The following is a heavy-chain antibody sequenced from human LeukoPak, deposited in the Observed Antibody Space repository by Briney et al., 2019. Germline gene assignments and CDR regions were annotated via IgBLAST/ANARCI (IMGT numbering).Heavy chain of an antibody. CDR3: ARARAGLFDY. V-gene: IGHV4-61*01. D-gene: IGHD6-19*01. J-gene: IGHJ4*02. Sequence: SETLSLTCTVSGGSISSGSYYWSWIRQPPGKGLEWIGYIYDSGSSNYNPSLKSRVTISVDTSKNQFSLRLSSVTAADTAVYYCARARAGLFDYWGQGTLVTVSS. CDR2: IYDSGSS. CDR1: GGSISSGSYY.